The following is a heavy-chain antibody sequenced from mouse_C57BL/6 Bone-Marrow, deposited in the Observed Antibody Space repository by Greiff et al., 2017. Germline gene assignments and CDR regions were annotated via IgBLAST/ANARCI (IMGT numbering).Heavy chain of an antibody. Sequence: VQLQQSVAELVRPGASVKLSCTASGFNIKNTYMHWVKQRPEQGLEWIGRIDPANGNTKYAPKFQGKATITADTSSNTAYLQLSSLTSEDTAIYFCASYDYDDYYSMDYWGQGTSVTVSS. J-gene: IGHJ4*01. D-gene: IGHD2-4*01. CDR3: ASYDYDDYYSMDY. CDR2: IDPANGNT. V-gene: IGHV14-3*01. CDR1: GFNIKNTY.